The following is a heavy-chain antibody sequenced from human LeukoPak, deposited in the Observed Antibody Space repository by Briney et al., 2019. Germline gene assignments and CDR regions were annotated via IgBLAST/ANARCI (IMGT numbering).Heavy chain of an antibody. CDR3: ARGATTTRFGRFDP. CDR1: GFTFSRFW. CDR2: IKQDGSEK. Sequence: PGGSLRLSCAASGFTFSRFWMTWVRQAPGKGLEWVAKIKQDGSEKCDVDSVNGRITIYRDNAKNSLYLQMNSLRAEDTAVYYCARGATTTRFGRFDPGGQGTLVIVSS. D-gene: IGHD4-17*01. V-gene: IGHV3-7*04. J-gene: IGHJ5*02.